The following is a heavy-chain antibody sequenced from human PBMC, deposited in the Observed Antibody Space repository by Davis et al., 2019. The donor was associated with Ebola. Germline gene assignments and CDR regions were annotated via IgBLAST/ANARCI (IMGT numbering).Heavy chain of an antibody. Sequence: GESLKISCAASGFTFSGYAMNWVRQAPGKGLEWVSVIYSGGSTYYADSVKGRFTISRHNSKNTLYLQMNSLRASDSAMYYCARQGANGGNTEFDPWGQGTLVTVSS. CDR1: GFTFSGYA. J-gene: IGHJ5*02. V-gene: IGHV3-66*04. CDR3: ARQGANGGNTEFDP. D-gene: IGHD2-15*01. CDR2: IYSGGST.